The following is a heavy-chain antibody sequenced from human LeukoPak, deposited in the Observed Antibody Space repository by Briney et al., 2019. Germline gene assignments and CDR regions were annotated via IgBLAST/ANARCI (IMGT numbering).Heavy chain of an antibody. CDR3: ARQHSGPSSSWYNGRWFDP. CDR1: GGSISSSSYY. Sequence: SETLSLTCTVSGGSISSSSYYWGWIRQPPGKGLEWIGSIYYSGSTYYNPSLKSRVTISVDTSKNQFSLKLSSVTAADTAVYYCARQHSGPSSSWYNGRWFDPWGQGTLVTVSS. J-gene: IGHJ5*02. D-gene: IGHD6-13*01. CDR2: IYYSGST. V-gene: IGHV4-39*01.